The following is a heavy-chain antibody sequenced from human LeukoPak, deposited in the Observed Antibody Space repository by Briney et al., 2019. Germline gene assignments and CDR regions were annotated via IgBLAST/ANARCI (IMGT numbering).Heavy chain of an antibody. CDR2: ISGSDAGT. J-gene: IGHJ4*02. Sequence: GGSLRLSCTASGFTFSTYAMTWVRQTPGKGLEWVSAISGSDAGTYYADSVKGRFAISRDNTKNSLYLQMNSLRAEDTAVYYCARDSSGSYYMHWGQGTLVTVSS. V-gene: IGHV3-23*01. D-gene: IGHD1-26*01. CDR1: GFTFSTYA. CDR3: ARDSSGSYYMH.